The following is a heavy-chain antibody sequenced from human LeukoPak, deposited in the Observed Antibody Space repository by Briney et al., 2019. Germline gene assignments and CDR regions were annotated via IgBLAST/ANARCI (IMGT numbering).Heavy chain of an antibody. D-gene: IGHD6-25*01. V-gene: IGHV4-34*01. CDR3: ARKRPWALSRYFDY. Sequence: SETLSLTCAVCGGSFSGFYWSWIRQPPGKGLEGIGEINHSGSTNYNPSLKSRVTISVDTSKNQSSLKLSSVTAADTAVYYCARKRPWALSRYFDYWGQGTLVTVSS. CDR1: GGSFSGFY. J-gene: IGHJ4*02. CDR2: INHSGST.